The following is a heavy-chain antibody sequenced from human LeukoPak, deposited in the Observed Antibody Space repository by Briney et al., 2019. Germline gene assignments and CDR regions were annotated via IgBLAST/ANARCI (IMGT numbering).Heavy chain of an antibody. CDR1: GFTFSDYY. D-gene: IGHD2-15*01. V-gene: IGHV3-11*04. CDR2: ISSSGSTI. J-gene: IGHJ4*02. CDR3: ARDLGPGYCSGGSCYWGESPGY. Sequence: GGSLRLSCAASGFTFSDYYMSWIRQAPGKGLEWVSYISSSGSTIYYADSVKGRFTISRDNSKNTLYLQMNSLRAEDTAVYYCARDLGPGYCSGGSCYWGESPGYWGQGTLVTVSS.